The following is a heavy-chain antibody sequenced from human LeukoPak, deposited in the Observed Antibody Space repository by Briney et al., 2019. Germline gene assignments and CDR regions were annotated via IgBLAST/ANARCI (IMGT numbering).Heavy chain of an antibody. Sequence: SETLSLTCAVYGGSFSGYYWSWIRQPPGKGLEWIGEINHSGSTNYNPSLKSRVTISVDTSKNQSSLKLSSVTAADTAVYYCARGPYLAGYSSSWYSDYWGQGTLVTVSS. V-gene: IGHV4-34*01. J-gene: IGHJ4*02. CDR3: ARGPYLAGYSSSWYSDY. D-gene: IGHD6-13*01. CDR2: INHSGST. CDR1: GGSFSGYY.